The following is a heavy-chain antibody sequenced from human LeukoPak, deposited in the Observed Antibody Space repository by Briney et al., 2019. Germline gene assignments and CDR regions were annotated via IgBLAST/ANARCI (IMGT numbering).Heavy chain of an antibody. CDR3: ARGSWYGYFDY. Sequence: SETLSLTCAVYGGSFSGYYRSWIRQPPGKGLEWIGEINHSGSTNYNPSLKSRVTISVDTSKNQFSLKLSSVTAADTAVYYCARGSWYGYFDYWGQGTLVTVSS. CDR2: INHSGST. D-gene: IGHD6-13*01. CDR1: GGSFSGYY. V-gene: IGHV4-34*01. J-gene: IGHJ4*02.